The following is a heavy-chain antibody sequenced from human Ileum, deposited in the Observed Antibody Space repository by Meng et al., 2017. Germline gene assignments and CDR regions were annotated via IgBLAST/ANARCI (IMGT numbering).Heavy chain of an antibody. CDR3: ARGGPWFDP. V-gene: IGHV4-34*01. J-gene: IGHJ5*02. Sequence: QVQLPQWDPGRLKPSATLSLTCAVYSGAFSGYYRSWIRQPPGKGLELIRKINHSGSTNYNPSLKSRVTISVDTSKNQFSLKLSSVTAADTAVYYCARGGPWFDPWGQGTLVTVSS. CDR2: INHSGST. CDR1: SGAFSGYY.